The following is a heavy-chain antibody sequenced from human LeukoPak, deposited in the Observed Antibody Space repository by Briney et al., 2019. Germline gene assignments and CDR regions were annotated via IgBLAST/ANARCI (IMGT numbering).Heavy chain of an antibody. CDR1: GGSISNRPYY. Sequence: SETLSLTCTVSGGSISNRPYYWGWVRQPPGKGLEWIGTISYSGTTYYNPSLKSRVTISVDTSKNQFSLKLSSVTAADTAVYYCARRQATGYAFDIWGQGTMVTVSS. CDR3: ARRQATGYAFDI. CDR2: ISYSGTT. J-gene: IGHJ3*02. V-gene: IGHV4-39*01.